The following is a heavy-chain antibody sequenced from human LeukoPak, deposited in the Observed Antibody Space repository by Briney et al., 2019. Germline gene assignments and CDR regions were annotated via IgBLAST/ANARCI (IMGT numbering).Heavy chain of an antibody. V-gene: IGHV1-46*01. CDR3: AIFEYSSSWAYFDY. D-gene: IGHD6-6*01. J-gene: IGHJ4*02. CDR1: GYTFTSYY. CDR2: INPSGGST. Sequence: GASVKVSCKASGYTFTSYYMHWVRQAPGQGLEWMGIINPSGGSTSYAQKFQGRVTMTRDTSISTAYMELSRLRSDDTAVYYCAIFEYSSSWAYFDYWGQGTLVTVSS.